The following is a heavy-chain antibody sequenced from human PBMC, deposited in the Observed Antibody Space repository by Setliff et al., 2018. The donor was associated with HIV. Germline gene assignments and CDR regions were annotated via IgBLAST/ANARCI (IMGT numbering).Heavy chain of an antibody. CDR2: INHSGST. D-gene: IGHD2-15*01. CDR3: ARGCWSGGGCSK. CDR1: GGSFSGYY. J-gene: IGHJ4*02. V-gene: IGHV4-34*01. Sequence: SETLSLTCAVYGGSFSGYYWSWIRQPPGKGLEWIGEINHSGSTNYNPSLKSRVTISVDTSKNQCSLKLSSVTAAVTAVYYCARGCWSGGGCSKWGQGTLVTVSS.